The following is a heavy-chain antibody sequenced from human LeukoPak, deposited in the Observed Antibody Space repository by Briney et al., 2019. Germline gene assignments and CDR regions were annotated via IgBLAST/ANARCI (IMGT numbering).Heavy chain of an antibody. Sequence: GGSLRLSRAASGFTFSSYAMSWVRQAPGKGLEWVSAISGSGGSTYYADSVKGRFTISRDNSKNTLYLQMNSLRAEDTAVYYCAKGAAAGLYYYGMDAWGKGTTVTVSS. CDR2: ISGSGGST. V-gene: IGHV3-23*01. D-gene: IGHD6-13*01. CDR1: GFTFSSYA. J-gene: IGHJ6*04. CDR3: AKGAAAGLYYYGMDA.